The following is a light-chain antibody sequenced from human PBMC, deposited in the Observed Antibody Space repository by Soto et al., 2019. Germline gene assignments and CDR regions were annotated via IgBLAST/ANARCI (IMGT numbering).Light chain of an antibody. J-gene: IGKJ1*01. CDR3: QQYNNWPTWT. CDR2: GAS. V-gene: IGKV3-15*01. CDR1: QSVSSN. Sequence: EIVMTQSPATLSVSPGERATLSCRASQSVSSNLAWYQQKPGQAPRLLSYGASTRATGIPARFSGSGSGTEFTLTISSLQSEEFAVYYCQQYNNWPTWTFGQGTKVEIK.